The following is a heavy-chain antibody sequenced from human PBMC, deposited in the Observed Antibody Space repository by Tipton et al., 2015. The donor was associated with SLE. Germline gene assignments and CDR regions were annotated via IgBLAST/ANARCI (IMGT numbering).Heavy chain of an antibody. CDR1: GGSFSSSSYY. CDR3: SRQVDIVVVVSATPLDY. J-gene: IGHJ4*02. CDR2: IYYSGST. D-gene: IGHD2-15*01. Sequence: TLSLTCTVSGGSFSSSSYYWGWIRQPQGKGLEWIGSIYYSGSTYYNPSLKNRVTISVDTSKNQFSLKLSSVTAADTAVYHCSRQVDIVVVVSATPLDYWGQGTLVTVSS. V-gene: IGHV4-39*07.